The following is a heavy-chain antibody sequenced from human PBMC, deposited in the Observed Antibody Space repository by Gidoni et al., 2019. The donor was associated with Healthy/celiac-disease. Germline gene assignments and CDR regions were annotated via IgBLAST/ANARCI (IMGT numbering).Heavy chain of an antibody. Sequence: EVQLVESGGGLVTPGGSLRLSCAASGFTFSSYSMNWVRQAPGKGLEWVSSISSSSSYIYYADSVKGRFTISRDNAKNSLYLQMNSLRAEDTAVYYCARDKRGYYGMDVWGQGTTVTVSS. V-gene: IGHV3-21*01. CDR2: ISSSSSYI. CDR1: GFTFSSYS. D-gene: IGHD3-10*01. CDR3: ARDKRGYYGMDV. J-gene: IGHJ6*02.